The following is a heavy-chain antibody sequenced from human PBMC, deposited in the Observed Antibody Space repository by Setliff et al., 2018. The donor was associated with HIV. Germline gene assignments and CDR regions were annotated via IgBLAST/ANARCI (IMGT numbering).Heavy chain of an antibody. J-gene: IGHJ3*02. D-gene: IGHD4-17*01. Sequence: GASVKVSCKASGYTFTSYAMNWVRQAPGQGLEWKGWINTNTGNPTYAQGFTGRFVFSLDTSVSTTYLQTSSLKAEDTAVYYCARDSPTGAFDIWGQGTVVTV. CDR2: INTNTGNP. V-gene: IGHV7-4-1*02. CDR1: GYTFTSYA. CDR3: ARDSPTGAFDI.